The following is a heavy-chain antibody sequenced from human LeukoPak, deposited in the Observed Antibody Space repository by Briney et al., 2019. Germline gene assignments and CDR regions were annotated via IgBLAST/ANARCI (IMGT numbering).Heavy chain of an antibody. CDR2: ITWDSGTI. J-gene: IGHJ6*03. V-gene: IGHV3-9*01. Sequence: PGRSLRLSCEASGFSLGDYAMHWVRQIPGKGLEWVSGITWDSGTIDYAGSVRGRFTISRVNAKNSLYLQMNTLRPEDTAIYYCAKGKSIASLWYMDVWGKGTTVIASS. CDR1: GFSLGDYA. CDR3: AKGKSIASLWYMDV. D-gene: IGHD2-2*01.